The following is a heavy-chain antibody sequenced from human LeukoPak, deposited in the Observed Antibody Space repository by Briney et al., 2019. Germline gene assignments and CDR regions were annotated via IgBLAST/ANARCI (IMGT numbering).Heavy chain of an antibody. CDR2: ISTYNGNT. J-gene: IGHJ4*02. V-gene: IGHV1-18*01. D-gene: IGHD3-16*02. CDR3: ARVSSYTPFDY. Sequence: GASVKVSCKASGYTFTSYGISWVRQAPGQGLEWMGWISTYNGNTNYAQTLQGRVTMTTDTSTSTGYMALRSLRSDDTAVYYCARVSSYTPFDYWGQGTLVTVSS. CDR1: GYTFTSYG.